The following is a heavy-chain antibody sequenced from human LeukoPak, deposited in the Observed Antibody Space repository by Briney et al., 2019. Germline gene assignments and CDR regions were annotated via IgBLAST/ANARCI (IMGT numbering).Heavy chain of an antibody. CDR3: ARARGDNWKYSIRGYFLP. CDR1: GGPISGYD. V-gene: IGHV4-4*07. CDR2: IYFGGST. D-gene: IGHD1-20*01. Sequence: PSESLSLTCTVSGGPISGYDWSWIRQPAGKGLEWIGPIYFGGSTNYHPSLKRRVTMSVDTSKSQFSLRLSYVPAADTAVYYCARARGDNWKYSIRGYFLPWGQGNPVTVFS. J-gene: IGHJ5*02.